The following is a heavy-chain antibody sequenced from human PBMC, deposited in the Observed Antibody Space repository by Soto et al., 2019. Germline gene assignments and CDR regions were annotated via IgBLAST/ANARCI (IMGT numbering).Heavy chain of an antibody. Sequence: SETLSRTGAAVRSSSISYYWCWIKQPPGEGLEWIGYIYYSGSTNYNPSLKSQDNKSVDTAKNQFSLKLSSVTAAYMAVYYCAREGYDSRNYYYYGMDVWGQGTTVT. CDR2: IYYSGST. D-gene: IGHD3-22*01. V-gene: IGHV4-59*01. CDR3: AREGYDSRNYYYYGMDV. CDR1: RSSSISYY. J-gene: IGHJ6*01.